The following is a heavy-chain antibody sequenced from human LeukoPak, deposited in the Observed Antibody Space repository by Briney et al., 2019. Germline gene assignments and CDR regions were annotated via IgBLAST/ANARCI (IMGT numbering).Heavy chain of an antibody. D-gene: IGHD6-6*01. CDR2: INHSGST. CDR3: ARGRGLAAPSYYYYYYYMDV. CDR1: GGSFSGYY. Sequence: KPSETLSLTCAVYGGSFSGYYWSWIRQPPGKGLEWIGEINHSGSTNYNPSLKSRVTISVDTSKNQFSLKLSSVTAADTAVYFCARGRGLAAPSYYYYYYYMDVWGKGTTVTVSS. J-gene: IGHJ6*03. V-gene: IGHV4-34*01.